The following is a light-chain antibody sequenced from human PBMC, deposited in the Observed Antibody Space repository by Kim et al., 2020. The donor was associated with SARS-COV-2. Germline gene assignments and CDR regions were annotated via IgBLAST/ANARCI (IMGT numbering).Light chain of an antibody. J-gene: IGKJ1*01. CDR3: QQFNNYLWT. CDR1: RRISSA. V-gene: IGKV1D-13*01. Sequence: ASVGDRVTIPCRASRRISSAFAWYQQKPGKAPRLLIYDASSLEDGVPSRFRGSGSGTDFTLTISSLQPEDFATYYCQQFNNYLWTFGQGTKVDIK. CDR2: DAS.